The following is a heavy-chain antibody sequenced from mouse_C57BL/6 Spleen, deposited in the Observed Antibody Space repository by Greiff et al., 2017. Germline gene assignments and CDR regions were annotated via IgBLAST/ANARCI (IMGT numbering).Heavy chain of an antibody. D-gene: IGHD1-1*01. CDR3: ARHDGSSYYYAMDC. Sequence: QVQLQQPGAELVKPGASVKLSCKASGYTFTSYWMQWVKQRPGQGLEWIGEIDPSDSYTNYNQKFKGKATLTVDTSSSTAYMQLSSLTSEDSAVYYCARHDGSSYYYAMDCWGQGTSVTVSS. V-gene: IGHV1-50*01. CDR2: IDPSDSYT. CDR1: GYTFTSYW. J-gene: IGHJ4*01.